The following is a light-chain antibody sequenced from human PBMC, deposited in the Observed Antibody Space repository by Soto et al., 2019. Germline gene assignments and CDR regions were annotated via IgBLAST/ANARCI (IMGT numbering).Light chain of an antibody. J-gene: IGLJ1*01. V-gene: IGLV2-14*03. CDR3: SSYSNPTTLYV. Sequence: QSALTQPASVSGSPGQSITISCTGTSRDVGGYNYVSWYQKNPGKAPRLMIYDVRNRPSGVSDRFSGSKSGNTASLTISGLQAEDEADYYCSSYSNPTTLYVFGTGTKLTVL. CDR2: DVR. CDR1: SRDVGGYNY.